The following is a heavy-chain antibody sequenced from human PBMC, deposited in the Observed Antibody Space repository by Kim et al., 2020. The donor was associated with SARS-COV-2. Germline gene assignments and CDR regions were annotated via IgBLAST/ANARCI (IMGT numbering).Heavy chain of an antibody. CDR3: ARVMTGGSSHY. CDR2: T. V-gene: IGHV3-74*01. D-gene: IGHD1-26*01. Sequence: TSHADSVKGRFTISRDNAKNTLDLQMNSLRVEDTAVYYCARVMTGGSSHYWGQGSLVTVSS. J-gene: IGHJ4*02.